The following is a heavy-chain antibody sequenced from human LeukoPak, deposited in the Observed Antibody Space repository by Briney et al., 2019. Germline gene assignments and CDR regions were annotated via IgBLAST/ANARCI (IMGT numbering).Heavy chain of an antibody. CDR3: ARARGSYFDY. CDR2: ISVYNGNT. Sequence: ASVKVSCRASGYTFINYGISWVRQAPGQGLEWMGWISVYNGNTNYAQRLQGRVTMTTDTSTSTAYMELRSLRSDDTAVYYCARARGSYFDYWGQGTLVTVSS. D-gene: IGHD3-10*01. J-gene: IGHJ4*02. V-gene: IGHV1-18*01. CDR1: GYTFINYG.